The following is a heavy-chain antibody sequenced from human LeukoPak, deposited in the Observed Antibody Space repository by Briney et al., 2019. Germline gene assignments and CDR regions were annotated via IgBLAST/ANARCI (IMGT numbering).Heavy chain of an antibody. J-gene: IGHJ6*02. CDR3: ARGGFYYYYGMDV. V-gene: IGHV4-34*01. CDR1: GGSFSGYY. CDR2: INHSGST. Sequence: SETLSLTCAVYGGSFSGYYWSWIRQPPGKGLEWIGEINHSGSTNYNPSLKSRVTISVDTSKNQFSLKLSSVTAADRAVYYCARGGFYYYYGMDVWGQGTTVTVSS.